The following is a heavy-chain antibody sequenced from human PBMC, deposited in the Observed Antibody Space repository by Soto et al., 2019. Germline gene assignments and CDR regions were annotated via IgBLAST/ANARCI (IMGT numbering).Heavy chain of an antibody. V-gene: IGHV3-30-3*01. J-gene: IGHJ4*02. CDR1: GFTFSSYA. D-gene: IGHD2-15*01. CDR2: ISYDGSNK. CDR3: ARDNVVVVAASPHY. Sequence: QVQLVESGGGVVQPGRSLRLSCAASGFTFSSYAMHWVRQAPGKGLEWVAVISYDGSNKYYADSVKGRFTISRDNSKNTLYLQMSSLRAEDTAVYYCARDNVVVVAASPHYWGQGTLVTVSS.